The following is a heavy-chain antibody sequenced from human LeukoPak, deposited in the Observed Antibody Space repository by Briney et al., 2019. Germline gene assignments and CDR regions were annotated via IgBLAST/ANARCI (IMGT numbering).Heavy chain of an antibody. CDR3: ARVRPTVAVAGTFWFDP. CDR2: IYYSGST. J-gene: IGHJ5*02. D-gene: IGHD6-19*01. V-gene: IGHV4-59*01. CDR1: AGSISSYY. Sequence: SETLSLTCTGSAGSISSYYWSWLRQPPGKGLEWVGYIYYSGSTNYNPSLKSRVTISVDTSKSQFSLKLSSVTAADTAVYYCARVRPTVAVAGTFWFDPWGQGTLVTVSS.